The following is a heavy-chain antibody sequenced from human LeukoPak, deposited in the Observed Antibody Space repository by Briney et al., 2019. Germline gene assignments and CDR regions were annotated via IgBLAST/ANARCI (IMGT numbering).Heavy chain of an antibody. J-gene: IGHJ4*02. V-gene: IGHV4-61*01. Sequence: SETLSLTCTVSGGSISSSSYYWSWIRQPPGKGLEWIGYIYYSGSTNYNPSLKSRVTISVDTSKNQFSLKLSSVTAADTAVYYCARGIVVVPAASYYFDYWGQGTLVTVSS. CDR2: IYYSGST. D-gene: IGHD2-2*01. CDR3: ARGIVVVPAASYYFDY. CDR1: GGSISSSSYY.